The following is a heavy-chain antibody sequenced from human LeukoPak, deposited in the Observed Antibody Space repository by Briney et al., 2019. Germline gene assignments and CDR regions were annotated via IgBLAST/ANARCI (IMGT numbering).Heavy chain of an antibody. CDR2: ISSSGGST. V-gene: IGHV3-23*01. CDR3: AKEKGFSSPYYYYYMDV. J-gene: IGHJ6*03. CDR1: GFTFSAYV. Sequence: GGSLRLSCAASGFTFSAYVTTWVRQAPGKGLEWVSAISSSGGSTYYADSVKGRFTISRDNSKNTLYLQMNSLRAEDTALYYCAKEKGFSSPYYYYYMDVWGKGTTATVSS. D-gene: IGHD6-13*01.